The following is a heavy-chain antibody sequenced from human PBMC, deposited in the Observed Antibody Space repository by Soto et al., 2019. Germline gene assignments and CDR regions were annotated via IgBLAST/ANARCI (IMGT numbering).Heavy chain of an antibody. Sequence: SETLSLTCTVSGGSISSGDYYWSWIRQPPGKGLEWIGYIYYSGSTYYNPSLKSRVTISVDTSKNQFSLKLSSVTAADTAVYYCARGTFLEWLLGFYFDYWGQGTLVTVSS. V-gene: IGHV4-30-4*01. CDR3: ARGTFLEWLLGFYFDY. CDR1: GGSISSGDYY. CDR2: IYYSGST. J-gene: IGHJ4*02. D-gene: IGHD3-3*01.